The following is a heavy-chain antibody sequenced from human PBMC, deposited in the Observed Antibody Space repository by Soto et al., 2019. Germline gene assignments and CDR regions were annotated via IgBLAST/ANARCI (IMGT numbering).Heavy chain of an antibody. CDR2: ISGSGGTT. D-gene: IGHD6-25*01. CDR3: AKFFVETGSNSGWPWSFHY. CDR1: GFTFSNYA. Sequence: EVQLLESGGGLVQPGRSLRLSCAAPGFTFSNYAMSWVRQAPGQGRDWVSAISGSGGTTYYADSVKGRFTISRDNSKNTLFLQMNSVRAEDAAVYYCAKFFVETGSNSGWPWSFHYWGQGTLVTVSS. V-gene: IGHV3-23*01. J-gene: IGHJ4*02.